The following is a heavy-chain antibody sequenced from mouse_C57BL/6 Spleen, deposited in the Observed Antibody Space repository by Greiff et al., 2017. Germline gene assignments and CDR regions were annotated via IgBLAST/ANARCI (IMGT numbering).Heavy chain of an antibody. CDR3: ARGGVSSHFGY. Sequence: QVQLQQPGAELVRPGSSVKLSCKASGYTFTSYWMHWVKQRPIQGLEWIGNIDPSDSETHYNQKFKDKATLTVDKSSSTAYMQLSSLTSEDSAVYYCARGGVSSHFGYWGQGTTLTVSS. J-gene: IGHJ2*01. V-gene: IGHV1-52*01. CDR1: GYTFTSYW. CDR2: IDPSDSET. D-gene: IGHD1-1*01.